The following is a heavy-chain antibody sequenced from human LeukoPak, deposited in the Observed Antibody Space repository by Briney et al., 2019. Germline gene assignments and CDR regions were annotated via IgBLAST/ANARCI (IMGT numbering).Heavy chain of an antibody. D-gene: IGHD2-2*01. V-gene: IGHV3-23*01. CDR1: GFTFSSYW. Sequence: GGSLRLSCAASGFTFSSYWMSWVRQAPGKGLEWVSTISGSTGSTYYADSVQGRFTISRDNSKNTLYLQMGSLRAEDTAVYYCAKPYRFCSSTSCYLFFDYWGQGTLVTVSS. CDR2: ISGSTGST. CDR3: AKPYRFCSSTSCYLFFDY. J-gene: IGHJ4*02.